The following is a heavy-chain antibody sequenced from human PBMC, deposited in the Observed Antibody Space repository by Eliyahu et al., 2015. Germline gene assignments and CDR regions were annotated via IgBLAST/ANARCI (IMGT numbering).Heavy chain of an antibody. Sequence: QARLEESGPGLXKPSXTLSXTCRVSGYSVXSGYFWGWIRQPPGKGLEWIGXISHTGSSYYNPSLKSRTTISLDTFRNQFSLKVTSVTAADTAVYYCARAKDLDSWGQGTLVTVSS. J-gene: IGHJ4*02. CDR3: ARAKDLDS. V-gene: IGHV4-38-2*02. CDR2: ISHTGSS. CDR1: GYSVXSGYF.